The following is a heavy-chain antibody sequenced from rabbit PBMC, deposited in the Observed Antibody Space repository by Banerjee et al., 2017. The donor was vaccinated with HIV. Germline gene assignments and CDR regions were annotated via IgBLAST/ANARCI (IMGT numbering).Heavy chain of an antibody. CDR2: INTSSGNT. Sequence: QEQLEESGGDPVKPEGSLTLTCTASGFSFSSGYDMCWVRQAPGKGLEWIACINTSSGNTVYATWAKGRFTISKTSWTTVTLQMTSLTAADTATYFCARSVAGADWSYALWGPGTLVTVS. CDR1: GFSFSSGYD. D-gene: IGHD8-1*01. J-gene: IGHJ6*01. V-gene: IGHV1S45*01. CDR3: ARSVAGADWSYAL.